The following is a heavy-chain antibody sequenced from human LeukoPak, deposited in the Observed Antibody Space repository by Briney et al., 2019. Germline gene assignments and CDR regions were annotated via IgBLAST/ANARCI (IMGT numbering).Heavy chain of an antibody. CDR3: ARDGSIAAAGTSNAFDI. CDR1: GYTFTSYY. Sequence: ASVKVSCKASGYTFTSYYMHWVRQAPGQGLEWMGIINPSGGSTSYAQKFQGRVTMTRDTSTSTVYMELSSLRSGDTAVYYCARDGSIAAAGTSNAFDIWGQGTMVTVSS. D-gene: IGHD6-13*01. J-gene: IGHJ3*02. CDR2: INPSGGST. V-gene: IGHV1-46*01.